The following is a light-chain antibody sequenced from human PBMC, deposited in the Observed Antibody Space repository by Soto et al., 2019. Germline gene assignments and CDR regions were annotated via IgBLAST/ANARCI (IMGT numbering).Light chain of an antibody. J-gene: IGKJ1*01. CDR2: GAS. CDR1: QSAGSF. Sequence: EILMTHSPATLSVSPREAPSLXXRASQSAGSFLAWYQQKPGQAPRXIIYGASTRATGIPARFSGSGSGTDFTLTISRLEPEDFAVYYCQQYGSSPLTFGQGTKVDIK. V-gene: IGKV3-20*01. CDR3: QQYGSSPLT.